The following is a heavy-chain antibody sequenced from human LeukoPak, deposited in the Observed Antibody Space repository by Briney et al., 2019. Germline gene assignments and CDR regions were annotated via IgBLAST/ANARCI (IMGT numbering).Heavy chain of an antibody. Sequence: GGSLRLSCAASGFTFSSYSMNWVRQAPGKRLEWVSSISSSSSYIYYADSVKGRFTISRDNAKNSLYLQMNSLRAEDAAVYYCARGHLDYDILTGYSYWGQGTLVTVSS. CDR2: ISSSSSYI. D-gene: IGHD3-9*01. CDR1: GFTFSSYS. CDR3: ARGHLDYDILTGYSY. V-gene: IGHV3-21*01. J-gene: IGHJ4*02.